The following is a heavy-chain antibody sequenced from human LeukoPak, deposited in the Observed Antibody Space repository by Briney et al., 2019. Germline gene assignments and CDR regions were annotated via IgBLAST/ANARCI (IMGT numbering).Heavy chain of an antibody. CDR3: VVGGTGGGYFPN. D-gene: IGHD3-16*01. J-gene: IGHJ1*01. CDR2: MKEDGSDE. Sequence: PGGSLRLSSAAFDFSFSDSTMSWVRQAAGKGLEWVAKMKEDGSDEKYVDSVKGRFTISRDNAKNSLYLQMNSLRPEDTAVYFCVVGGTGGGYFPNWGQGSLVIVSS. V-gene: IGHV3-7*01. CDR1: DFSFSDST.